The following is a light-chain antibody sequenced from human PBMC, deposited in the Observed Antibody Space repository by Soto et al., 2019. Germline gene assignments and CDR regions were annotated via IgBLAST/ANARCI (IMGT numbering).Light chain of an antibody. CDR3: QQYASSPLT. CDR2: GAS. CDR1: QSVSKNY. Sequence: EIVLTQSPGTLSLSPGERGTLSCRASQSVSKNYLAWYQQKPGQAPRLLIYGASSRATGIPDRFSGSGSGTDFTLTISILEPEDFAVYSCQQYASSPLTFGGGTKVEIK. J-gene: IGKJ4*01. V-gene: IGKV3-20*01.